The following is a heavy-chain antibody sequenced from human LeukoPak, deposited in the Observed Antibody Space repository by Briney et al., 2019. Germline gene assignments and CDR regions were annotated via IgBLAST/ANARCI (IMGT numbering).Heavy chain of an antibody. V-gene: IGHV4-59*08. CDR2: IYYSGST. D-gene: IGHD3-10*01. CDR3: ARHRGYGSGSYYNEFDY. CDR1: GGSISSYY. J-gene: IGHJ4*02. Sequence: SETLSLTCTVSGGSISSYYWSWIRQPPGKGLEWIGYIYYSGSTNYNPSLKSRVTISVDTSKNQFSLKLSSVTAAVTAVYYCARHRGYGSGSYYNEFDYWGQGTLVTVSS.